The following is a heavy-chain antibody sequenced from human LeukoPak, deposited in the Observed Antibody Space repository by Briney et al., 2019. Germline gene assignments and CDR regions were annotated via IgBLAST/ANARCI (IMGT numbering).Heavy chain of an antibody. V-gene: IGHV1-69*13. D-gene: IGHD6-19*01. J-gene: IGHJ6*02. CDR3: AALVGLVRAGAPNYYYGMDV. CDR1: GGTFSSYA. CDR2: IIPIFGTA. Sequence: GASVNVSCKASGGTFSSYAISWVRQAPGQGLEWMGGIIPIFGTANYAQKFQGRVTITADESTSTAYMELSSLRSEDTAVYYCAALVGLVRAGAPNYYYGMDVWGQGTTVTVSS.